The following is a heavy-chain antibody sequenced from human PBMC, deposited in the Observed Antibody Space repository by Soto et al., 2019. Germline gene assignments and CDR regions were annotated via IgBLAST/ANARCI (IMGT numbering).Heavy chain of an antibody. D-gene: IGHD3-22*01. CDR1: GGSINSYH. CDR3: ARVGPWVPYYYDSSPYTFENWFDP. Sequence: PSETLSLTCIVSGGSINSYHWSWIRQFPVKGLEWIGSIHHGGSTDYNPSLNSGVTLSIDMTNNLVSLILNSVTAEDTAVYYCARVGPWVPYYYDSSPYTFENWFDPWGQGTLVTVSS. V-gene: IGHV4-59*08. CDR2: IHHGGST. J-gene: IGHJ5*02.